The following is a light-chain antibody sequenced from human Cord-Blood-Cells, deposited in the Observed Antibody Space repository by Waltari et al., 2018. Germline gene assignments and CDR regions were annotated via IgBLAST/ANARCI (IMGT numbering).Light chain of an antibody. Sequence: DIQITQSPSSLSASVGDIVPLTCRASQGIRNYLAWYQQKPGTVPKLLFYAASTLQAGVPSRFSGSGSGTDFTLTISSLQPEDVATYYCQKYNSAPFTFGPGTKVDI. CDR1: QGIRNY. CDR2: AAS. V-gene: IGKV1-27*01. CDR3: QKYNSAPFT. J-gene: IGKJ3*01.